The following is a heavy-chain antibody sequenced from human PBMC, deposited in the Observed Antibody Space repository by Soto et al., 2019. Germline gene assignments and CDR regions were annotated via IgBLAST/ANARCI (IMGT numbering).Heavy chain of an antibody. CDR2: LSGSGGSYI. D-gene: IGHD3-16*01. Sequence: VGSLRLSCAASGFTLSSYAMSWVRQAPGKGLEWVSALSGSGGSYIDYADSLRGRFTVSRDNARNSLYLQIDSLGVEDTAVYYCATPYYFNHWGPGTLVTVSS. CDR1: GFTLSSYA. J-gene: IGHJ1*01. CDR3: ATPYYFNH. V-gene: IGHV3-21*06.